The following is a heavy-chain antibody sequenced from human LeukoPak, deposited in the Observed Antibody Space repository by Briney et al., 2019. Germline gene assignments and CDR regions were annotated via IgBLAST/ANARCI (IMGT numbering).Heavy chain of an antibody. D-gene: IGHD3-10*01. CDR1: GGSISSSSYY. V-gene: IGHV4-61*02. CDR2: IYTSGST. J-gene: IGHJ4*02. CDR3: AREAGSGSYYIGC. Sequence: SETLSLTCTVSGGSISSSSYYWSWIRQPAGKGLEWIGRIYTSGSTNYNPSLKSRVTISVDTSKNQFSLKLSSVTAADTAVYYCAREAGSGSYYIGCWGQGTLVTVSS.